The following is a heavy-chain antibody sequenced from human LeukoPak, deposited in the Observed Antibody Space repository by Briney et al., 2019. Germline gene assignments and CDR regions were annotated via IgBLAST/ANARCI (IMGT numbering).Heavy chain of an antibody. CDR3: AREGVYSSSWYARNWFDP. CDR2: INPNSGGT. J-gene: IGHJ5*02. D-gene: IGHD6-13*01. V-gene: IGHV1-2*02. CDR1: GYTFTGYY. Sequence: ASVKVSCKASGYTFTGYYMHWVRQAPGQGLEWMGWINPNSGGTNYAQKFQGRVTMTRDTSISTAYMELSRLRSDDTAVYYCAREGVYSSSWYARNWFDPWGQGTLVTVSS.